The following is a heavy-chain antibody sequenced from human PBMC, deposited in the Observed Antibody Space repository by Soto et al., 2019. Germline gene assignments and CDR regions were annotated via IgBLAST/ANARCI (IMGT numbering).Heavy chain of an antibody. CDR1: GYTFTAYW. CDR2: IDPSDSYA. D-gene: IGHD3-22*01. V-gene: IGHV5-10-1*01. J-gene: IGHJ4*02. Sequence: GESLKISCNGSGYTFTAYWISWVRQMPWKGLEWMGRIDPSDSYANYSPSFQGHVTISADKSINTAYLQWSSLQASDTAMYYCARHLAPLYDTIGYYYPYDYWGQGTLVTVSS. CDR3: ARHLAPLYDTIGYYYPYDY.